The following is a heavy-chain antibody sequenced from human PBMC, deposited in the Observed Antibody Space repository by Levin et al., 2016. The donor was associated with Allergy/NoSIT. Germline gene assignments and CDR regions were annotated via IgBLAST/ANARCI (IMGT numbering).Heavy chain of an antibody. Sequence: ASVKVSCKGAGYTFTEYFVYWVRQAPGQGLEWMGWINPHSGGTNYAQKFQGRVTMTADTSISTAYMELRSLKSDDTAVYYCARGPCGGPDCSYNEPDFDYWGPGTLVTVSS. CDR2: INPHSGGT. J-gene: IGHJ4*02. V-gene: IGHV1-2*02. CDR1: GYTFTEYF. CDR3: ARGPCGGPDCSYNEPDFDY. D-gene: IGHD2-21*01.